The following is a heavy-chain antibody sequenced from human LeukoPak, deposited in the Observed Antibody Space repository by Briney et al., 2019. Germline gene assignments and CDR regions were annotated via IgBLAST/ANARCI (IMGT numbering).Heavy chain of an antibody. CDR1: GFTFGSYG. J-gene: IGHJ4*02. D-gene: IGHD6-19*01. V-gene: IGHV3-33*01. Sequence: GRSLRLSCAASGFTFGSYGMHWVRQAPGTGLEWVALIWYDGSHKYSADSVKGRFTISRDNSKHTLYLQMNSLRAEDTAVYYCARGRGAGYSSGYFPFYFDYWGQGTLVTVSS. CDR2: IWYDGSHK. CDR3: ARGRGAGYSSGYFPFYFDY.